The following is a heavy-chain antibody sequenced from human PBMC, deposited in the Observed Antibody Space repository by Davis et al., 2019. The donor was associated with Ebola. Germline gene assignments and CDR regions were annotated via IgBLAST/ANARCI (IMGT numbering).Heavy chain of an antibody. V-gene: IGHV1-46*01. J-gene: IGHJ4*02. Sequence: ASVTVSCKASGYTFTSYYMHWVRQAPGQGLEWMGIINPSGGSTSYAQKFQGRVTMTEDTSTDTAYMELSGLRSEDTAVYYCATQDPVMLVFHFWGQGALVTVSS. CDR3: ATQDPVMLVFHF. CDR2: INPSGGST. D-gene: IGHD3-16*01. CDR1: GYTFTSYY.